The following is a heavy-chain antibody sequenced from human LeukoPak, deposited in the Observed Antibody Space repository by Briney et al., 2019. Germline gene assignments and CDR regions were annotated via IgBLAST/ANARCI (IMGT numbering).Heavy chain of an antibody. Sequence: ASVKVSCKASGYTFTSYAMHWVRQAPGQRLEWMGWINAGNGNTKYSQKFQGRVTITRDTSASTAYMELSSPRSEDTAVYYCAREGWQWLVRGDAFDIWGQGTMVTVSS. J-gene: IGHJ3*02. CDR3: AREGWQWLVRGDAFDI. D-gene: IGHD6-19*01. CDR2: INAGNGNT. V-gene: IGHV1-3*01. CDR1: GYTFTSYA.